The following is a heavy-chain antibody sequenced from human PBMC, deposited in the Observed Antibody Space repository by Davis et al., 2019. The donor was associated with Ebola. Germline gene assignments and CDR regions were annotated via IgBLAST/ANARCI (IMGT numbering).Heavy chain of an antibody. D-gene: IGHD6-19*01. CDR3: ARDSSGWYRDYYYGMDV. Sequence: PSETLSLTCTVSGGSISSYYWSWIRQPPGKGLEWIGYIYYSGSTNYNPSLKSRVTISVDTSKNQCSMKLSSVTAADTAVYYCARDSSGWYRDYYYGMDVWGQGTTVTVSS. CDR1: GGSISSYY. V-gene: IGHV4-59*01. CDR2: IYYSGST. J-gene: IGHJ6*02.